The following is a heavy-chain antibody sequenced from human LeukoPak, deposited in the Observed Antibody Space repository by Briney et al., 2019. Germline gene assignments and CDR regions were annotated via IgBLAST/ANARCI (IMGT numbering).Heavy chain of an antibody. CDR3: AHSHQIVGAAYYYYYMDV. D-gene: IGHD1-26*01. J-gene: IGHJ6*03. CDR1: GYTFTSYA. CDR2: IIPIFGTA. V-gene: IGHV1-69*05. Sequence: GASVKVSCKASGYTFTSYAISWVRQAPGQGLEWMGRIIPIFGTANYAQKFQGRVTITTDESTSTAYMELSSLRSEDTAVYYCAHSHQIVGAAYYYYYMDVWGKGTTVTVSS.